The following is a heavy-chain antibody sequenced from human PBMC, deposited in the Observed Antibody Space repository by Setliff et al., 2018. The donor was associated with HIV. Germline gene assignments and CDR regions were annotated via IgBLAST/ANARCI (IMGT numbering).Heavy chain of an antibody. CDR3: ARGPLLAGLGPYFFDY. V-gene: IGHV1-3*01. J-gene: IGHJ4*02. Sequence: ASVKVSCKASGYTFTNYAMHWVRQAPGQRLEWMGWINPGNGNTKYSQEFQGRVTITRDTSASTAYMELRSLRSDDTAVYYCARGPLLAGLGPYFFDYWGQGTLVT. CDR2: INPGNGNT. D-gene: IGHD7-27*01. CDR1: GYTFTNYA.